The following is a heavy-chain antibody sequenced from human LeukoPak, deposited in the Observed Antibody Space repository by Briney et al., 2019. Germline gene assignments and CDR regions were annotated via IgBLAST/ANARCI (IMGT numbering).Heavy chain of an antibody. CDR2: IRYDGSNK. J-gene: IGHJ4*02. V-gene: IGHV3-30*02. D-gene: IGHD2/OR15-2a*01. Sequence: GGSLRLACAASGFTFSSYGMHWVRQAPGKGLEWVAFIRYDGSNKYYADSVKGRFTISRDNSKNTLYLQMNSLRAEDTAVYYCAKDQEAESPFDYWGQGTLVTVS. CDR3: AKDQEAESPFDY. CDR1: GFTFSSYG.